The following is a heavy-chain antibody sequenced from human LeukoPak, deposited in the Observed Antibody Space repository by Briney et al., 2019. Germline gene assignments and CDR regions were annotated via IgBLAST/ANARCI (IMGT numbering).Heavy chain of an antibody. V-gene: IGHV3-30-3*01. CDR3: ARDPAVTIPYYYYMDV. Sequence: GGSLRLSCAASGFTFSSYAMHWVRQAPGKGLEWVAVISYDGSNKYYADSVKGRFTISRDNSKNTLYLQMNSLRAEDTAVYYCARDPAVTIPYYYYMDVWGKGTTVTVSS. D-gene: IGHD4-17*01. J-gene: IGHJ6*03. CDR2: ISYDGSNK. CDR1: GFTFSSYA.